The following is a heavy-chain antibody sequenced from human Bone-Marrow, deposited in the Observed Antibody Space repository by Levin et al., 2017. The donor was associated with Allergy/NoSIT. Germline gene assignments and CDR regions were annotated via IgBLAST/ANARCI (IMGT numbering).Heavy chain of an antibody. Sequence: SETLSLTCAVNGGSFSGFYWTWLRQTPGKGLEWIGEINQSGSTKYNPFLKSRGTISIDTSKNHFSLKLTSSTAADTAVNYCSRTVWGSSRRLVDDWGQGTLVTVSS. J-gene: IGHJ4*02. CDR1: GGSFSGFY. CDR2: INQSGST. D-gene: IGHD3-16*02. V-gene: IGHV4-34*01. CDR3: SRTVWGSSRRLVDD.